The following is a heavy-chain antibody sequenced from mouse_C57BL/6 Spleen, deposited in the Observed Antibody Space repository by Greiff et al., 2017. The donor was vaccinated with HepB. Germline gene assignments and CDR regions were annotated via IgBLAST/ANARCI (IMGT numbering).Heavy chain of an antibody. Sequence: VKLVESGPGLVQPSQSLSITCTVSGFSLTSYGVHWVRQSPGKGLEWLGVIWRGGSTDYNAAFMSRLSITKDNSKSQVFFKMNSLQADDTAIYYCATYGSSEYWYFDVWGTGTTVTVSS. CDR1: GFSLTSYG. CDR2: IWRGGST. V-gene: IGHV2-5*01. D-gene: IGHD1-1*01. CDR3: ATYGSSEYWYFDV. J-gene: IGHJ1*03.